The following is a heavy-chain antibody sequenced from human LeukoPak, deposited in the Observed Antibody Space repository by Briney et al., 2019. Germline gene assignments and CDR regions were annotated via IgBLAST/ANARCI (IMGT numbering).Heavy chain of an antibody. D-gene: IGHD5-18*01. CDR1: GDTFSSSP. Sequence: SVKVSCKASGDTFSSSPISWVRQAPGQGLEWMGGIIPIFGTANYAQKFQGRVTITADKSTSTAYMELSSLRSEDTAVYYCARDRWGYSYGYIYYYYYMDVWGKGTTVTVSS. CDR3: ARDRWGYSYGYIYYYYYMDV. CDR2: IIPIFGTA. V-gene: IGHV1-69*06. J-gene: IGHJ6*03.